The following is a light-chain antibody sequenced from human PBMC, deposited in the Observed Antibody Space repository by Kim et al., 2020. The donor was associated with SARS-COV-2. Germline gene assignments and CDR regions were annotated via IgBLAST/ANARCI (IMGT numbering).Light chain of an antibody. CDR1: SSNIGAGYD. J-gene: IGLJ1*01. CDR2: GNN. Sequence: QPVLTQPPSVSGAPGQRVTISCTGSSSNIGAGYDVHWYQHLPGTAPKVLIYGNNNWPSGVPDRFSGSKSGTSASLAITGLQAEDEADYYCQSYDNSLNTYVFGTGTKVTVL. CDR3: QSYDNSLNTYV. V-gene: IGLV1-40*01.